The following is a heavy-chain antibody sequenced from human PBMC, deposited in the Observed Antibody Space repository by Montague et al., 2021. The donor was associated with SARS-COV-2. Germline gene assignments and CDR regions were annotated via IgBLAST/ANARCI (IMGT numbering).Heavy chain of an antibody. CDR2: ISSSTTYT. CDR3: AREGHLATRPGWSNWFDT. CDR1: GFNFSDYY. Sequence: SLRLSCAASGFNFSDYYITWVRQAPGKGLEWVAYISSSTTYTNYADSLKGRFTISRDNTKKSVYLQMNRLRAEDTGVYYCAREGHLATRPGWSNWFDTWGQGTLVTVSS. D-gene: IGHD6-6*01. J-gene: IGHJ5*02. V-gene: IGHV3-11*06.